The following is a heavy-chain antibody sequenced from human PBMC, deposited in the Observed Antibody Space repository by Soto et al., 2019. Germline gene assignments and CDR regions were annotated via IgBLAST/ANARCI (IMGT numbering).Heavy chain of an antibody. CDR2: ISCYGGRT. Sequence: EVQLLESGGGLVQPGESLRLSCAASGFTFGNYFMNWVRQAPGKGLEWVSDISCYGGRTHYADSVRGRFTISRDNSRKTLSLQMSSLRAEDTALYYCAKDLHWYGMDVWGQGTKVTVSS. D-gene: IGHD1-1*01. CDR3: AKDLHWYGMDV. J-gene: IGHJ6*02. V-gene: IGHV3-23*01. CDR1: GFTFGNYF.